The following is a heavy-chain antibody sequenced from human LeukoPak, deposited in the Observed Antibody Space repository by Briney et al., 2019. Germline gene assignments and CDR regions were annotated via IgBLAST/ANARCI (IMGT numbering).Heavy chain of an antibody. CDR2: IYTSGST. CDR1: GGSISSGSYY. V-gene: IGHV4-61*02. Sequence: SETLSLTCTVSGGSISSGSYYWSWIRQPAGKGLEWIGRIYTSGSTNYNPSLKSRVTISVDTSKNQFSLKLSSVTAADTAVYYCARAQHYYDSSGYSDHDAFDIWGQGTMVTVSS. CDR3: ARAQHYYDSSGYSDHDAFDI. D-gene: IGHD3-22*01. J-gene: IGHJ3*02.